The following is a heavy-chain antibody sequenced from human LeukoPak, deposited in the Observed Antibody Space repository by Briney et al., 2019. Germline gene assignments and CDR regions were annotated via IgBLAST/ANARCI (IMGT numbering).Heavy chain of an antibody. D-gene: IGHD5-12*01. Sequence: GGSLRLSCAASGFTFSTYGMHWVRQAPGKGLEWVAVISYDGSNKYYADSVKGRFTISRDDSKNTLYLQMNSLRAEDTAVYYCAKVGGYSGYGGSDFDYWGQGTLVTVSS. J-gene: IGHJ4*02. CDR3: AKVGGYSGYGGSDFDY. CDR2: ISYDGSNK. V-gene: IGHV3-30*18. CDR1: GFTFSTYG.